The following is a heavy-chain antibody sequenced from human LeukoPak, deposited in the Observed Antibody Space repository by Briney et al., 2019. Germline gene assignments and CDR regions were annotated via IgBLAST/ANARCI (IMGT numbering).Heavy chain of an antibody. CDR1: GGTFSSYA. D-gene: IGHD5-18*01. V-gene: IGHV1-69*06. J-gene: IGHJ4*02. CDR2: IIPIFGTA. CDR3: ARGSLDTAMVHFDY. Sequence: SVKVSCKASGGTFSSYAISWVRQAPGQGLEWMGGIIPIFGTANYAQKFQGRVTITADKSTSTAYMERSSLRSEDTAVYYCARGSLDTAMVHFDYWGQGTLVTVSS.